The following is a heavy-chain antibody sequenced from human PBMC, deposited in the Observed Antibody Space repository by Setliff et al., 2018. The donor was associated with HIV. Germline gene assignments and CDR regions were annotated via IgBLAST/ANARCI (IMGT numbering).Heavy chain of an antibody. D-gene: IGHD4-17*01. CDR2: MNPNSGNT. J-gene: IGHJ4*02. CDR3: ARGAQDYEDYYFDY. Sequence: ASVKVSCKASGYTFTNYDINWVRQATGQGLEWMGWMNPNSGNTGYAQKFQGRVTSTRNTSKGTAYMELSSLRSDDTALYYCARGAQDYEDYYFDYWGQGTLVTV. CDR1: GYTFTNYD. V-gene: IGHV1-8*03.